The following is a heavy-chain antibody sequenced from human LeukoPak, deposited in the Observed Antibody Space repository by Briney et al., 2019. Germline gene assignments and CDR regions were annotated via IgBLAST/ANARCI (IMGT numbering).Heavy chain of an antibody. CDR3: ARAKFSAYTGNPGARKSSYDMDV. Sequence: GGSLRLSCAASGFTFSNYGMHWVRQAPGKGLEWVAFIRSDGINKYHADSVKGRFTISRDNSKNTLYLQMNSLRAEDTAVYYCARAKFSAYTGNPGARKSSYDMDVWGKGTTVTVSS. D-gene: IGHD1-26*01. CDR1: GFTFSNYG. CDR2: IRSDGINK. V-gene: IGHV3-30*02. J-gene: IGHJ6*03.